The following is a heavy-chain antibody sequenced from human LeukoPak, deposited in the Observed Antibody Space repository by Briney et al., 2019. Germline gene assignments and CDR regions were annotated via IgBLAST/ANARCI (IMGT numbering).Heavy chain of an antibody. CDR2: INYGGNT. D-gene: IGHD1-26*01. J-gene: IGHJ4*02. CDR3: AGGSVGYDS. Sequence: SETLSLTCTVSGDSMRNYYWNWIRQSPDKGLEWVGLINYGGNTYYNPSLLRRITMSVDTSKKQFSLNLRSGPTADTAVYSCAGGSVGYDSWGQGTLVTVSS. CDR1: GDSMRNYY. V-gene: IGHV4-59*01.